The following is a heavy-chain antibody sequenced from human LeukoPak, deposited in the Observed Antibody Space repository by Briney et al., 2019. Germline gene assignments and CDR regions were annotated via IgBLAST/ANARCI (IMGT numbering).Heavy chain of an antibody. CDR3: ARETLDLRGMY. CDR2: IYYSGST. CDR1: GGSISSSSYY. D-gene: IGHD3-16*01. V-gene: IGHV4-39*07. Sequence: SETLSLTCTVSGGSISSSSYYWGWIRQPPGKGLEWIGSIYYSGSTYYNPSLKSRVTISVDTSKNQFSLKLSSVTAADTAVYYCARETLDLRGMYWGQGTLVTVSS. J-gene: IGHJ4*02.